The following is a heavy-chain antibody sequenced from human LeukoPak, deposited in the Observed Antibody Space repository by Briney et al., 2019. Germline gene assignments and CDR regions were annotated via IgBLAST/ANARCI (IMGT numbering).Heavy chain of an antibody. D-gene: IGHD3-10*01. CDR3: AKDRPEWFGELPV. CDR1: GFTLSSYG. CDR2: ISCDGSNK. Sequence: PGGSLRLSCAASGFTLSSYGMHWVRQAPGKGLEWVAVISCDGSNKYYADSVKGRFTISRDNSKNTLYLQMNSLRAEDTAVYYCAKDRPEWFGELPVWGQGTTVTVSS. J-gene: IGHJ6*02. V-gene: IGHV3-30*18.